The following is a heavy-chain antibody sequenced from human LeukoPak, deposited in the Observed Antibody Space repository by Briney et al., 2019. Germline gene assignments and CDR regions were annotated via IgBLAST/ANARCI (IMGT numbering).Heavy chain of an antibody. Sequence: GRSLRLSCAASGFTFDDYAMHWVRQAPGKGLEWVSGISWNSGSIGYADSVKGRFTISRDNAKNSLYLQMNSLRAEDTALYYCAKDSSVAGTVSFDYSGQGTLVTVSS. CDR1: GFTFDDYA. D-gene: IGHD6-19*01. CDR2: ISWNSGSI. CDR3: AKDSSVAGTVSFDY. J-gene: IGHJ4*02. V-gene: IGHV3-9*01.